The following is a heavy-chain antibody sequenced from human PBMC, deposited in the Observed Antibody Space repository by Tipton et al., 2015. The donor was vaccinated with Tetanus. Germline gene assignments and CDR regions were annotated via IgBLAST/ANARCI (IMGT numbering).Heavy chain of an antibody. CDR3: ARDQARGARGWNYFDY. D-gene: IGHD1-26*01. CDR2: IYYSGST. Sequence: TLSLTCTVSGGSISSGGYYWTWIRQHPGKGLEWIGDIYYSGSTYYNPSLKSRVSISVDTSNNQFSVTLNSVTAADTAVYYCARDQARGARGWNYFDYWGQGALVTVSS. CDR1: GGSISSGGYY. V-gene: IGHV4-31*03. J-gene: IGHJ4*02.